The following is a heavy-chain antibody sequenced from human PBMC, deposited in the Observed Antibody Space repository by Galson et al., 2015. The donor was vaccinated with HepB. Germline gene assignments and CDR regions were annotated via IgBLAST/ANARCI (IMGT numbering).Heavy chain of an antibody. CDR1: SHF. Sequence: SHFWGWIRQSPGKGLEWIGSISYSGTTYYHPSLKSRVTLSVDTAKNQFSLKLTSVTAAATAVYYCARGRTSGWSIYFDYWGQGTLVTVSS. V-gene: IGHV4-39*07. D-gene: IGHD6-19*01. J-gene: IGHJ4*02. CDR3: ARGRTSGWSIYFDY. CDR2: ISYSGTT.